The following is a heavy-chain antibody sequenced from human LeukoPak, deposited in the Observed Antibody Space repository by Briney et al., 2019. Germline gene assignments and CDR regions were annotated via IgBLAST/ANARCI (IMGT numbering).Heavy chain of an antibody. CDR3: AAQSKDHFDY. Sequence: GESLKISCKGSGYIFTSYWITWVRQMPGKGLEWMGRIDPSDSYTNYSPSFQGHVTISADKSISTAYLQWSSLKASDTAMYYCAAQSKDHFDYWGQGTLVTVSS. CDR2: IDPSDSYT. J-gene: IGHJ4*02. V-gene: IGHV5-10-1*01. CDR1: GYIFTSYW.